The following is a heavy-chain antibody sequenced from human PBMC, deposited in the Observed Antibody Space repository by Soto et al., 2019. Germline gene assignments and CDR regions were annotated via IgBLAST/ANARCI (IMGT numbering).Heavy chain of an antibody. Sequence: PSETLSLTCTVSGGSISSGDYYWSWIRQPPGKGLEWIGYIYYSGSTYYNPSLKSRVTISVDTSKNQFSLKLSSVTAADTAVYYCARVYDFWSGYHLYYFDYWGQGTLVTVSS. CDR2: IYYSGST. J-gene: IGHJ4*02. D-gene: IGHD3-3*01. V-gene: IGHV4-30-4*01. CDR3: ARVYDFWSGYHLYYFDY. CDR1: GGSISSGDYY.